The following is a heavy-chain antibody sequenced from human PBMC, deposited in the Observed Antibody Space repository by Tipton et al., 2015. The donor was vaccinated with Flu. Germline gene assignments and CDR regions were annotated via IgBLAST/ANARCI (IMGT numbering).Heavy chain of an antibody. CDR3: ARSGDFYLNWFGP. D-gene: IGHD2/OR15-2a*01. J-gene: IGHJ5*02. CDR1: GGSFSGYY. Sequence: TLSLTCALYGGSFSGYYWSWIRQSPGKGLEWIGEINHSGSTNYNPSLKSRVTISVDTSKKQFSLNLSSVTAADTAVYYCARSGDFYLNWFGPWGQGTLVTVSS. CDR2: INHSGST. V-gene: IGHV4-34*01.